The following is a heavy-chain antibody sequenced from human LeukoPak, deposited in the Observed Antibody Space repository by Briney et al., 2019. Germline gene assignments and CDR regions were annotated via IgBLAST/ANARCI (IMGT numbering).Heavy chain of an antibody. CDR2: IKQDGSEK. V-gene: IGHV3-7*01. Sequence: GGSLRLSCAASGFTFSSYWMSWVRQAPGKGLEWVANIKQDGSEKYYVDSVKGRFTISRDNAKNSLYLQMNSLRAEDTAVYYCARDGVYREYYYYYMDVWGKGTTVTVSS. CDR3: ARDGVYREYYYYYMDV. D-gene: IGHD1-14*01. J-gene: IGHJ6*03. CDR1: GFTFSSYW.